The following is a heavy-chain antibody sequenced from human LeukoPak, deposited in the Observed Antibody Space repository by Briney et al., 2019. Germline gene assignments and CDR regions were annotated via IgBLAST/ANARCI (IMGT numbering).Heavy chain of an antibody. CDR1: GYTFTSYG. D-gene: IGHD3-10*01. V-gene: IGHV1-18*01. J-gene: IGHJ4*02. CDR2: ISGYNGDT. Sequence: GASVKVSCKASGYTFTSYGISWVRQAPGQGLEWMGRISGYNGDTNYAQKFQGRVTMTTDTSTSTVYMDLRSLRSDDTAVYYCARLTLYGSGSYYKDWGQGTLVTVSS. CDR3: ARLTLYGSGSYYKD.